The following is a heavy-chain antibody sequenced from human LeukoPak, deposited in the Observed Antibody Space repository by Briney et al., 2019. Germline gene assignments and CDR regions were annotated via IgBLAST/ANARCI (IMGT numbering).Heavy chain of an antibody. Sequence: SETLSLTCTVSGGSISSYYWSWIRQPPGKGLEWIGYIYHSGSTYYNPSLKSRVTISVDRSKNQFSLKLSSVTAADTAVYYCASNSDSFDYWGQGTLVTVSS. CDR1: GGSISSYY. J-gene: IGHJ4*02. D-gene: IGHD4-23*01. CDR3: ASNSDSFDY. CDR2: IYHSGST. V-gene: IGHV4-59*12.